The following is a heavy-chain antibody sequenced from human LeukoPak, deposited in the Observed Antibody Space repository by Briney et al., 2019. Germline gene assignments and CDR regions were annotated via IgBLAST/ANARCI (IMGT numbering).Heavy chain of an antibody. CDR2: IYYSGSA. CDR1: GGSISSYY. CDR3: AGVMEGDYGAMDV. J-gene: IGHJ6*02. D-gene: IGHD2-21*01. V-gene: IGHV4-59*01. Sequence: SETLSLTCTVSGGSISSYYWSWIRQPPGKGLEWIGYIYYSGSATYNASLKSRVTISVDTSKNQSSLKLNSVTAADTAVYYCAGVMEGDYGAMDVWGQGTTVTVSS.